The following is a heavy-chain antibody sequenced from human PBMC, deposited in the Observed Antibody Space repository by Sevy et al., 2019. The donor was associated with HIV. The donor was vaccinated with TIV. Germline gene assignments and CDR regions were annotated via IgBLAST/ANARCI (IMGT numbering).Heavy chain of an antibody. D-gene: IGHD6-13*01. CDR3: ARVRQQLVGSLDY. Sequence: SETLSLTCTVSGGSISSYYWSWIRQPPGKGLEWIGYIYYSGSTNYNPSLKSRVTISVDTSKNQFSLKLSSVTAADTAVYYCARVRQQLVGSLDYWGQGTLVTVSS. CDR1: GGSISSYY. V-gene: IGHV4-59*01. J-gene: IGHJ4*02. CDR2: IYYSGST.